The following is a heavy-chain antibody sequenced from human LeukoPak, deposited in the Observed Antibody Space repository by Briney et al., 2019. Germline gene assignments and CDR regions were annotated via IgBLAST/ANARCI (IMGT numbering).Heavy chain of an antibody. D-gene: IGHD1-26*01. CDR2: INPNSGGT. CDR1: GYTFSVYY. J-gene: IGHJ4*02. V-gene: IGHV1-2*02. CDR3: ARGRQGLGANRYFDY. Sequence: ASVKVSCKASGYTFSVYYMHWVRQAPGQGLEWMGWINPNSGGTKYVQKFQGRVTMTRDTSISTGYMELSRLRSDDTAVYYCARGRQGLGANRYFDYWGQGTLVTVSS.